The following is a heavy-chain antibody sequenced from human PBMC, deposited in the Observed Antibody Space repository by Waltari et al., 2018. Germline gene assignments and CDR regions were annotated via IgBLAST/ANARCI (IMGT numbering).Heavy chain of an antibody. Sequence: EVQLVESGGGLVKPGGSLRLSCAASGFTFSRYRMNWVRQAPGKGLEWVSSISSSGSYIYYADSVRGRFTISRDNAKNSLYLQMNSLRAEDTAVYYCARDGMVVAGTNYWGQGTLVTVSS. D-gene: IGHD6-19*01. V-gene: IGHV3-21*01. J-gene: IGHJ4*02. CDR3: ARDGMVVAGTNY. CDR2: ISSSGSYI. CDR1: GFTFSRYR.